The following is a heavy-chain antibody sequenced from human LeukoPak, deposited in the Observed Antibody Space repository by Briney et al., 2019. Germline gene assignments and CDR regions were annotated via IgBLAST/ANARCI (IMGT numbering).Heavy chain of an antibody. CDR2: LSGSGNST. J-gene: IGHJ4*02. V-gene: IGHV3-23*01. CDR1: GFTFSTYA. CDR3: AKDSIILGRGVSGTFDY. D-gene: IGHD3-10*01. Sequence: GGSLRLSCAASGFTFSTYAMNWVRQAPGKGLEWVSPLSGSGNSTYYADSVKGRFTISRDNSKDTLYLQMNSLRAEDTAVYYCAKDSIILGRGVSGTFDYWGQGTLVTVSS.